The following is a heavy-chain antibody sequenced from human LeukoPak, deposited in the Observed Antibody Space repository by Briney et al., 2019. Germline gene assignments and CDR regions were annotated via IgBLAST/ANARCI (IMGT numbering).Heavy chain of an antibody. CDR1: GGSISSSSYY. D-gene: IGHD6-13*01. J-gene: IGHJ5*02. Sequence: PSETLSLTCTVSGGSISSSSYYWGWIRQPPGKGLEWIGSIYYSGSTYYNPSLKSRVTICVDTSKNQFSLKLSSVTAADTAVYYCARDSGLAAAGTDRNWFDPWGQGTLVTVSS. CDR2: IYYSGST. V-gene: IGHV4-39*02. CDR3: ARDSGLAAAGTDRNWFDP.